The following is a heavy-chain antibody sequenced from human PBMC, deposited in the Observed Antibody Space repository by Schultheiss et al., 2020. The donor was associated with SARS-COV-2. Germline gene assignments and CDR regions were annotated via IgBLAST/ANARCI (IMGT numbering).Heavy chain of an antibody. CDR3: AGKLQSAY. CDR2: ISWNSGSI. J-gene: IGHJ4*02. D-gene: IGHD4-11*01. V-gene: IGHV3-9*01. Sequence: GGSLRLSCAASGFTFDDYAMHWVRQAPGKGLEWVSGISWNSGSIGYADSVKGRFTISRDNAKNSLYLQMNSLRAEDTALYYCAGKLQSAYWGQGTLVTVSS. CDR1: GFTFDDYA.